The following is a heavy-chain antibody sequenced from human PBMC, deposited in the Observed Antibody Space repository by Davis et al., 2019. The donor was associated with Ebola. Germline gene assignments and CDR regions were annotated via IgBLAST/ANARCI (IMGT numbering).Heavy chain of an antibody. D-gene: IGHD2-2*01. CDR1: GFTFSSYS. CDR2: ISSSSSTI. V-gene: IGHV3-48*04. CDR3: AREAAIGNWFDS. J-gene: IGHJ5*01. Sequence: PGGSLRLSCAASGFTFSSYSMNWVRQAPGKGLEWVSYISSSSSTIYYADSVKGRFTISRDNAKNTLYLEMSSLRADDTAVYYCAREAAIGNWFDSWGQGTLVTVSS.